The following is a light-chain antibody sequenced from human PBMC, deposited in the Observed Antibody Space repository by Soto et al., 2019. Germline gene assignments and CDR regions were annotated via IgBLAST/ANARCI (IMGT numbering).Light chain of an antibody. CDR1: SSDVGGYNY. J-gene: IGLJ1*01. Sequence: QSALTQPASVSGSPGQSITISCTGTSSDVGGYNYVSWYQLHPGKAPKLMVYEVSNRPSGVSNRFSGSKSGNTASLTISGLQAEDEADYYCSSYTSSTAYVFGTGTNLTVL. CDR3: SSYTSSTAYV. CDR2: EVS. V-gene: IGLV2-14*01.